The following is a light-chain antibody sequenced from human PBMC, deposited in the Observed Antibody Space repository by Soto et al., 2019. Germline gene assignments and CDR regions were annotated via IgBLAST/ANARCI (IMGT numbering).Light chain of an antibody. Sequence: QSVLTQPRSVSGSPGQSVTISCTGTSSVVGGSDYVSWFQHYPAKGPKLLIYDVTRRPSGVPDRFSGSKSGNTASLTISGLQVEDEADYYCCSHAGSYTFRVFGTGTKVTVL. CDR2: DVT. V-gene: IGLV2-11*01. CDR3: CSHAGSYTFRV. J-gene: IGLJ1*01. CDR1: SSVVGGSDY.